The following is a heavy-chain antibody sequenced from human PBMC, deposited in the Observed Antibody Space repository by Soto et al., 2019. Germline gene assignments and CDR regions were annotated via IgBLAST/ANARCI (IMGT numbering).Heavy chain of an antibody. CDR3: ARDGSIVGATPFYYYYGMDV. J-gene: IGHJ6*02. CDR2: IIPIFGTA. Sequence: ASVKVSCKASGGTFSSYAISWVRQAPGQGLEWMGGIIPIFGTANYAQKFQGRVTITADESTSTAYMELSSLRSEDTAVYYCARDGSIVGATPFYYYYGMDVWGQGTTVTVPS. D-gene: IGHD1-26*01. V-gene: IGHV1-69*13. CDR1: GGTFSSYA.